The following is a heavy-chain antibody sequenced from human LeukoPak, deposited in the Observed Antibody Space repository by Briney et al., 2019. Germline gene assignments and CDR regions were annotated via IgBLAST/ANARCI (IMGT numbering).Heavy chain of an antibody. CDR1: GGTFGSYA. D-gene: IGHD4-23*01. CDR3: ARDPSAHTYGGNKWYFDL. J-gene: IGHJ2*01. V-gene: IGHV1-69*01. CDR2: IIPIFGTA. Sequence: SVKVSCKASGGTFGSYAISWVRQAPGQGLEWMGGIIPIFGTANYAQKFQGRVTITADESTSTAYMELSSLRSEDTAVYYCARDPSAHTYGGNKWYFDLWGRGTLVTVSS.